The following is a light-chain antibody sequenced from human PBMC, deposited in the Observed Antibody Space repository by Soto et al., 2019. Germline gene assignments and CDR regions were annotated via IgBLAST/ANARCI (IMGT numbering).Light chain of an antibody. CDR3: SSYTTSNTPLYV. J-gene: IGLJ1*01. CDR1: SSDTAGYNY. CDR2: EAS. V-gene: IGLV2-14*01. Sequence: LTQPASVSGSPGQSITISCTGTSSDTAGYNYVSWYQQHPGKAPKLMIYEASNRPSGFSNRFSGSKSGNTASLTISGLQAEDEANYYCSSYTTSNTPLYVFGTGTKVTVL.